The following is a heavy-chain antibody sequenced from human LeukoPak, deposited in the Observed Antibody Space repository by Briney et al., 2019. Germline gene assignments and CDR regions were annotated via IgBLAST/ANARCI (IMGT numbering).Heavy chain of an antibody. J-gene: IGHJ5*02. Sequence: NLSETLSLTRSVSGASITSSYWSWIRQTPGKGLEWIGNIYSGSTNYNPSFESRVTVSLDTSKNQISLRLTSVTAADTALYYCARDGYGSGSYGWFDPWGQGTLVTVSS. CDR3: ARDGYGSGSYGWFDP. V-gene: IGHV4-59*01. D-gene: IGHD3-10*01. CDR2: IYSGST. CDR1: GASITSSY.